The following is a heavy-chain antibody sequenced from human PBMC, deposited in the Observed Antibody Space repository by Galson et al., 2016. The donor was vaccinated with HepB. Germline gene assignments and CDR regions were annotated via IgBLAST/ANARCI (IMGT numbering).Heavy chain of an antibody. V-gene: IGHV4-59*01. CDR3: ASSPRNDCGDPWTYYFDS. D-gene: IGHD4-17*01. CDR2: TYYSGFT. J-gene: IGHJ4*02. CDR1: GGSIIVYD. Sequence: SETLSLTCTVSGGSIIVYDWSWIRQPPGKRLEWIGYTYYSGFTNYNPSLNSRVTMSVDTSKNQFSLRLNSVTAADTAVYYCASSPRNDCGDPWTYYFDSWGQGTLVTVSS.